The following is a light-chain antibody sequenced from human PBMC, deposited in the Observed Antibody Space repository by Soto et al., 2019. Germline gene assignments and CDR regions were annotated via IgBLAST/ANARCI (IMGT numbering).Light chain of an antibody. CDR2: AAS. CDR3: QQSYSTPHT. V-gene: IGKV1-39*01. CDR1: QGISSY. J-gene: IGKJ1*01. Sequence: DIQMTQSPSSLSASVGDRVTITCRASQGISSYLNWYQQKPGKAPKLLIYAASSLQSGVPSRFSGSGSGTDFTLTISSLQPEDFATYYCQQSYSTPHTVGQGTKVDIK.